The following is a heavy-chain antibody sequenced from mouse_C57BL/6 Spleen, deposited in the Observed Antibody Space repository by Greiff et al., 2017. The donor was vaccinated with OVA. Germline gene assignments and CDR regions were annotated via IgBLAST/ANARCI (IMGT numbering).Heavy chain of an antibody. D-gene: IGHD3-2*02. J-gene: IGHJ4*01. CDR3: ARALDSSGTRAMDY. V-gene: IGHV5-4*03. Sequence: DVMLVESGGGLVKPGGSLKLSFAASGFTFSSYAMSWVRQTPEKRLEWVATISDGGSYTYYPDNVKGRFTISRDNAKNNLYLQMSHLKSEDTAMYYCARALDSSGTRAMDYWGQGTSVTVSS. CDR1: GFTFSSYA. CDR2: ISDGGSYT.